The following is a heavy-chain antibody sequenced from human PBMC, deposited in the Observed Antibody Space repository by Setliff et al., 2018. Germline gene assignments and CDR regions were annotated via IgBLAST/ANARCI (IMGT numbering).Heavy chain of an antibody. D-gene: IGHD5-18*01. V-gene: IGHV1-69*13. CDR1: GGTFSSYA. Sequence: GASVKVSCKASGGTFSSYAISWVRQAPGQGLEWMGGIIPIFGTANYAQKFQGRVTITADESTSTAYMELSSLRSEDTAVYYCARGGYSYGYWYYYMDVWGKGTTVTVSS. CDR3: ARGGYSYGYWYYYMDV. J-gene: IGHJ6*03. CDR2: IIPIFGTA.